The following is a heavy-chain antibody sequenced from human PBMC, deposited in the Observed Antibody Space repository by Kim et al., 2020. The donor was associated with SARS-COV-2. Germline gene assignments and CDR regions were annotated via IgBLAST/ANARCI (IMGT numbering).Heavy chain of an antibody. CDR2: ISSSGSYT. D-gene: IGHD3-3*01. CDR3: AKDHSYYGLEFGINDDY. V-gene: IGHV3-23*01. CDR1: GFTFGSYG. J-gene: IGHJ6*01. Sequence: GGSLRLSCAASGFTFGSYGMSWVRQAPGKGLEWVSAISSSGSYTYYAYSVKGRFAISRDSSKNTLYLQMTSLRAEDTAAYYCAKDHSYYGLEFGINDDY.